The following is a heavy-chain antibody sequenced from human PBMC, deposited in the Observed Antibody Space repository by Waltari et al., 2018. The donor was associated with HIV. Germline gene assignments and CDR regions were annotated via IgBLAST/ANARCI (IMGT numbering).Heavy chain of an antibody. D-gene: IGHD3-22*01. J-gene: IGHJ6*02. CDR3: TTVLYDGGGMDV. CDR1: GFTFRDAR. CDR2: IKTKTDGGTT. V-gene: IGHV3-15*01. Sequence: EVQLVESGGGLVKPGGSLRLCCAASGFTFRDARLSWVRQAPGKGLEWVGLIKTKTDGGTTDSPAPVKGRFTISRDDSKNTLYLQMNSLKTEDTAVYYCTTVLYDGGGMDVWGQGTTVTVSS.